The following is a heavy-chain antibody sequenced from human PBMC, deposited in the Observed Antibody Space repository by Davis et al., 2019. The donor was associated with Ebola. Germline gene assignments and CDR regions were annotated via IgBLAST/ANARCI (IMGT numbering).Heavy chain of an antibody. CDR2: INSDGSIT. J-gene: IGHJ4*02. CDR3: ARSITGSTTY. Sequence: HTGGSLRLSCAASGFTFSSYWMHWVRQVPGKGLLWVARINSDGSITTYADSVKGRFTISRDNAKNTLYLQMNSLRAEDTAVYYCARSITGSTTYWGQGTLVTVSS. CDR1: GFTFSSYW. D-gene: IGHD1-20*01. V-gene: IGHV3-74*01.